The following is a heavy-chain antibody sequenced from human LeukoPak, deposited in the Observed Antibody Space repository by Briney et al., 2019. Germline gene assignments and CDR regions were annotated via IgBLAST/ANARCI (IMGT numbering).Heavy chain of an antibody. CDR2: MNPNSGNT. Sequence: ASVKVSCKASGNTFSSYDINWVRQATGQGLEWMGWMNPNSGNTAYAQKFQGRVTMSRDTSISTAYMELSSLRSEDTAVYYCARLPKYSRPLDYWGQGTLVTVPS. J-gene: IGHJ4*02. V-gene: IGHV1-8*02. CDR1: GNTFSSYD. CDR3: ARLPKYSRPLDY. D-gene: IGHD6-6*01.